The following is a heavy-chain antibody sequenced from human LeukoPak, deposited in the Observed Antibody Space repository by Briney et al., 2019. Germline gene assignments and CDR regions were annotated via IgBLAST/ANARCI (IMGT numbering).Heavy chain of an antibody. D-gene: IGHD6-13*01. Sequence: GGSLRLSCAASGFTFDDYAMHWVRQAPGKGLEWVSGISWNSGSIGYADSVKGRFTISRDNAKNSLYLQMNSLGAEDTALYYCAKAPTVAAAGSWGQGTLVTVSS. CDR1: GFTFDDYA. CDR3: AKAPTVAAAGS. CDR2: ISWNSGSI. J-gene: IGHJ5*02. V-gene: IGHV3-9*01.